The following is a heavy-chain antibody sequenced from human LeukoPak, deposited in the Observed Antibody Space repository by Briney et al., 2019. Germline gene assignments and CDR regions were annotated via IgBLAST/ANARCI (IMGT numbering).Heavy chain of an antibody. CDR2: IRSKAYGGTT. J-gene: IGHJ4*02. Sequence: PGGSLRLSCTASGFTFGDYAMSWVRQAPGKGLEWVGFIRSKAYGGTTEYAASVKGRFTISRDDSKHIAYLQMNSLKTEDTAVYYCTRVKGYSNFDYWGQGTLVTVSS. CDR1: GFTFGDYA. CDR3: TRVKGYSNFDY. V-gene: IGHV3-49*04. D-gene: IGHD2-15*01.